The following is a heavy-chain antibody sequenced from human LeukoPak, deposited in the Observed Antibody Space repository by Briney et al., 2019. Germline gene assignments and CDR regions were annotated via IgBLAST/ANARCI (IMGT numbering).Heavy chain of an antibody. CDR1: GYSISSGYH. CDR3: GSQREWSLTEYHFDY. CDR2: VHQSGST. V-gene: IGHV4-38-2*02. D-gene: IGHD3-3*01. J-gene: IGHJ4*02. Sequence: SETLSLTCTVSGYSISSGYHYGWIRQPPEKGLEWIGSVHQSGSTYYNPSLKSRVTISIDNSKNQFSLKLTSVTAADTAVYYCGSQREWSLTEYHFDYWGQGTLVTVSS.